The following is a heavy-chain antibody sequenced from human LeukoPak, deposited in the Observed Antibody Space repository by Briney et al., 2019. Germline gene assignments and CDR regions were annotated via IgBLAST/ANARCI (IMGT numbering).Heavy chain of an antibody. CDR1: GGSFSSSSFY. D-gene: IGHD4-11*01. CDR3: AKKNSHYVMEYNWFDP. Sequence: SETLSLTXSVSGGSFSSSSFYWAWIRQPPGKGLDWIGSFYYRGTVYYNPSLRSRVTISVDKSKNQFSLRLGAVTASDTAVYYYAKKNSHYVMEYNWFDPWGQGTLVTVSS. V-gene: IGHV4-39*01. J-gene: IGHJ5*02. CDR2: FYYRGTV.